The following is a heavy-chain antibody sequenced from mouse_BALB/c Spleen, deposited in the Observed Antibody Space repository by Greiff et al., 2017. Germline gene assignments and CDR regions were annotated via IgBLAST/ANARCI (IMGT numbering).Heavy chain of an antibody. J-gene: IGHJ2*01. CDR3: ARARYDEYYFDY. CDR1: GFSLTGYG. D-gene: IGHD2-14*01. CDR2: IWGDGST. Sequence: QVQLKESGPGLVAPSQSLSITCTVSGFSLTGYGVNWVRQPPGKGLEWLGMIWGDGSTDYNSALKSRLSISKDNSKSQVFLKMNSLQTDDTARYYCARARYDEYYFDYWGQGTTLTVSS. V-gene: IGHV2-6-7*01.